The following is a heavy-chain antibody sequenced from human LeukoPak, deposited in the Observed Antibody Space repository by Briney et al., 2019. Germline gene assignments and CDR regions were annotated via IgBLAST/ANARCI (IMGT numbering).Heavy chain of an antibody. CDR3: ARDFEAKVGATTLSH. J-gene: IGHJ4*02. CDR1: GFTFSRFG. D-gene: IGHD1-26*01. Sequence: PGGSLRLSCAASGFTFSRFGMHWVRQAPGKGLEWVALMWHDGSNQYYADSVKGRFTISRDNSMSTLYLQMSSLRVDDTAVYYCARDFEAKVGATTLSHWGQGTLVTVSS. V-gene: IGHV3-33*08. CDR2: MWHDGSNQ.